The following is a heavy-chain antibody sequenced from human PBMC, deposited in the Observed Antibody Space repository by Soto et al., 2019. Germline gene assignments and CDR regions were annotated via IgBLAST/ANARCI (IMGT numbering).Heavy chain of an antibody. Sequence: ASVKVSCKASGYTFTSYAMHWVRQAPGQRLEWMGWINAGNGNTKYSQKFQGRVTITRDTSASTAYMELSSLRSGDTAVYYCARTRWGIVAFDYWGQGTLVTVSS. D-gene: IGHD3-16*01. V-gene: IGHV1-3*01. CDR2: INAGNGNT. J-gene: IGHJ4*02. CDR1: GYTFTSYA. CDR3: ARTRWGIVAFDY.